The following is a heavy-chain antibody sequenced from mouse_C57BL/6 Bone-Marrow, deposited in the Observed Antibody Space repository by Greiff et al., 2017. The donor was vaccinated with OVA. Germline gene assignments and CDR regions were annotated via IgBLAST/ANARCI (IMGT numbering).Heavy chain of an antibody. Sequence: EVKLQQSGPGMVKPSLSLSLTCTVTGYSITSGYDWHWIRHFPGNKLEWMGYISYSGSTNYNPSLKSRISITHDTSKNHFFLKLNSVTTEDTATYYCARELRFYYFDYWGQGTTLTVSS. CDR3: ARELRFYYFDY. CDR1: GYSITSGYD. J-gene: IGHJ2*01. D-gene: IGHD1-1*01. V-gene: IGHV3-1*01. CDR2: ISYSGST.